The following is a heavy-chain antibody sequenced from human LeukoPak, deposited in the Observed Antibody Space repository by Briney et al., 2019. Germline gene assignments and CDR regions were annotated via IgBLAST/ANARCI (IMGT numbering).Heavy chain of an antibody. J-gene: IGHJ4*02. V-gene: IGHV3-23*01. D-gene: IGHD3-22*01. CDR2: ISGSGGST. CDR1: GFTFSSYA. CDR3: AKDRYYYDTSGYHLDY. Sequence: RSGGSLRLSCAASGFTFSSYAMSWVRQAPGKGLEWVSAISGSGGSTYYADSVKGRFTISRDNSKNTLYLQMNSLRAEDTAVYYCAKDRYYYDTSGYHLDYWGQGTLVTVSS.